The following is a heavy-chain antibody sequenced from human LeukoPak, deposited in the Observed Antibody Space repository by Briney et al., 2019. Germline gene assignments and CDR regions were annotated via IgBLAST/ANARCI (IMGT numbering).Heavy chain of an antibody. J-gene: IGHJ3*02. Sequence: GGSLRLSCAASGFTFSSYAMSWVSQAPGKGLEWVSAISGSGGSTYYADSVKGRFTISRDNSKNTLYLQMNSLRAEDTAVYYCAGGTMIVEGDIWGQGTMVTVSS. CDR2: ISGSGGST. CDR3: AGGTMIVEGDI. V-gene: IGHV3-23*01. CDR1: GFTFSSYA. D-gene: IGHD3-22*01.